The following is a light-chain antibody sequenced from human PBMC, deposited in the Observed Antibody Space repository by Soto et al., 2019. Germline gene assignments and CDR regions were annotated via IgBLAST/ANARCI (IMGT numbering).Light chain of an antibody. J-gene: IGKJ4*01. V-gene: IGKV1-39*01. CDR1: QTIDTF. CDR2: AAS. CDR3: QQSYVTPHT. Sequence: DIQMTQSPPSLSASVGDRVTITCRASQTIDTFVNWYQQKPGRAPKLLIFAASTLHSGVPSRFSGSGSGTDFTITINSLQPEDFATSYCQQSYVTPHTFGGGTTVDIK.